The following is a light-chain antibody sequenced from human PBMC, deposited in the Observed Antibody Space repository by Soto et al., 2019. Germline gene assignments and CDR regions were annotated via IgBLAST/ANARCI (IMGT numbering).Light chain of an antibody. J-gene: IGLJ1*01. CDR1: SSDVGAYDY. V-gene: IGLV2-8*01. Sequence: HSALTQPPSASGSPGQTVTISCTGSSSDVGAYDYVSWYQQHPGEAPKLIIYEVTKRPSGVPDRFSGSKSGNTASLTVSGLQGEDEADYHCSSYAGGKNFYVFGTGTKV. CDR3: SSYAGGKNFYV. CDR2: EVT.